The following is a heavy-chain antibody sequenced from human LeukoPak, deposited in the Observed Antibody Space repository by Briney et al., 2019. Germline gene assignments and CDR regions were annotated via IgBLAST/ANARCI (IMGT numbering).Heavy chain of an antibody. Sequence: PGRSLRLSCAASGFTFDEYAMHWVRQAPGKGLEWVSGISWGREIIEYADSVRGRFTISRDNAKNSLFLQMNSRRAENSAMYYCVRDHVGGSCVDCPLGDAFDPWRQATMVTVSS. CDR2: ISWGREII. D-gene: IGHD2-15*01. CDR3: VRDHVGGSCVDCPLGDAFDP. J-gene: IGHJ3*01. CDR1: GFTFDEYA. V-gene: IGHV3-9*01.